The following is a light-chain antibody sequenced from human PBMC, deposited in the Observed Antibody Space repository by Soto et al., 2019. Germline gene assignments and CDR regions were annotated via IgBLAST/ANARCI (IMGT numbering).Light chain of an antibody. V-gene: IGLV2-14*01. Sequence: QSVLTQPASVSGSPGQSITISCTGTSTDVGGYNYVSWSQQHPGKAPKLMIYDVSNRRSGVSNRFSGSKSGNTASLTISGLQAEHEDDYYCSAYTSSSTLVVFGGGTKLTVL. CDR1: STDVGGYNY. CDR3: SAYTSSSTLVV. CDR2: DVS. J-gene: IGLJ2*01.